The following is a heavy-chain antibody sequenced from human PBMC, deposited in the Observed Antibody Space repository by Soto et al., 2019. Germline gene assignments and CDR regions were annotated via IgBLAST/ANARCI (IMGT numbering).Heavy chain of an antibody. Sequence: QVQLQESGPGLVKPSQTLSLTCTVSGGSIRSGGYWSWIRQHPGKGLEWIGYIYYSGSSYYNPSLESRLTISVDTSKNQFSLKLSSVTAADTAVYYCAWGYDENPHTGGHFYYFGMDVWGPGTTVTVSS. D-gene: IGHD3-16*01. CDR3: AWGYDENPHTGGHFYYFGMDV. CDR1: GGSIRSGGY. CDR2: IYYSGSS. J-gene: IGHJ6*02. V-gene: IGHV4-31*03.